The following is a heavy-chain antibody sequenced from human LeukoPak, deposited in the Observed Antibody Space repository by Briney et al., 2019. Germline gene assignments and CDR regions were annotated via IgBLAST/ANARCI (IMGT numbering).Heavy chain of an antibody. CDR2: ISSSGSTI. Sequence: GGSLRLSCAASGFTFDDYAMHWVRQAPGKGLEWVSYISSSGSTIYYADSVKGRFTISRDNAKNSLYLQMNSLRAEDTAVYYCARSVVVAAKDVWGQGTTVTVSS. J-gene: IGHJ6*02. CDR3: ARSVVVAAKDV. D-gene: IGHD2-15*01. CDR1: GFTFDDYA. V-gene: IGHV3-11*01.